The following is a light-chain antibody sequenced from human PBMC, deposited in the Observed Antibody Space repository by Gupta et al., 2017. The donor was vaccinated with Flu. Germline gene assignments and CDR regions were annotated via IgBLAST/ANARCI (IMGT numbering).Light chain of an antibody. CDR1: GANIGNNY. CDR3: GTWDGSLSARV. V-gene: IGLV1-51*01. CDR2: DND. Sequence: QSVLTQPPSVSAAPGPKVRISCSGTGANIGNNYVSWYQHVPATAPKLLIFDNDKRPSGIPDRFSGSRSGTSATLTITGLQTGDEADYYCGTWDGSLSARVFGRGTKLTVL. J-gene: IGLJ3*02.